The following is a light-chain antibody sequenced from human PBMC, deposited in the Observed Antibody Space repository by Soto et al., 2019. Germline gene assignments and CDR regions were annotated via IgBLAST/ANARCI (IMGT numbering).Light chain of an antibody. CDR3: LQDYNYPRT. Sequence: AIQMTQSPSSLSASVRDRITITCRASQDIRNELGWYQQKSGTAPKLLIYGASNLQRGVPSRFNGSGSGTDFTLTISSLQPEDFATYYFLQDYNYPRTFGPGTNLEI. J-gene: IGKJ2*01. CDR1: QDIRNE. V-gene: IGKV1-6*01. CDR2: GAS.